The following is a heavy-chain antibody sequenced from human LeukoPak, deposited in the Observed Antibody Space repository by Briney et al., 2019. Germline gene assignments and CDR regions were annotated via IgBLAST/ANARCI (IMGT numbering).Heavy chain of an antibody. CDR3: SRKGLSVGAGASDV. CDR1: GGSINSYY. Sequence: SETLSLTCTVSGGSINSYYWSWIRQPAGKGLEWIGRIYTSGNTNYNPSLKSRVTLSVDTSKNQFSQRLTSVTAADTAVYYCSRKGLSVGAGASDVWGEGGMVADS. CDR2: IYTSGNT. D-gene: IGHD3-16*02. V-gene: IGHV4-4*07. J-gene: IGHJ3*01.